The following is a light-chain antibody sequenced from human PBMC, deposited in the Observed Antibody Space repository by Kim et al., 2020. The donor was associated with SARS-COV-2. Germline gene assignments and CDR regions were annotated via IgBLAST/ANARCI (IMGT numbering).Light chain of an antibody. CDR1: SSDVGGYNY. CDR2: DVS. J-gene: IGLJ1*01. Sequence: SVTSSCTRTSSDVGGYNYVSWYQQHPGKAPKLMIYDVSKRPSGVPDRFSGSKSGNTASLTISGLQAEDEADYYCCSYAGSYTFVYVFGTGTKVTVL. V-gene: IGLV2-11*01. CDR3: CSYAGSYTFVYV.